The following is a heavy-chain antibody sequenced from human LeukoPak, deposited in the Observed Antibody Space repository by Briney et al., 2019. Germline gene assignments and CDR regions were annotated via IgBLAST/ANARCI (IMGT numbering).Heavy chain of an antibody. Sequence: GGSMRLSCAASGFTFSIYGMHWVRQAPGKGLEWEAVIWYDGSNKYYADSVKGRFTISRDNSKNTLYLQMNSLRAEDTAVYYCARAMVRGSMGDFDYWGQGTLVTVSS. CDR2: IWYDGSNK. CDR1: GFTFSIYG. J-gene: IGHJ4*02. D-gene: IGHD3-10*01. CDR3: ARAMVRGSMGDFDY. V-gene: IGHV3-33*01.